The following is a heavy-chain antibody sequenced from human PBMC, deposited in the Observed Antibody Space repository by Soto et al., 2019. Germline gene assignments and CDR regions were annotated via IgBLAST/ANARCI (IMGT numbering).Heavy chain of an antibody. D-gene: IGHD6-13*01. CDR3: ARAHGGIAAAGWFDP. V-gene: IGHV1-2*04. CDR1: GYTFTGYY. J-gene: IGHJ5*02. Sequence: QVQLVQSGAEVKKPGASVKVSCKASGYTFTGYYMHWVRQAPGQGLEWMGWINPNSGGTNYAQKFQGWVTMTRDTSISTAYMGLSSLRSDDTAVYYCARAHGGIAAAGWFDPWGQGTLVTVSS. CDR2: INPNSGGT.